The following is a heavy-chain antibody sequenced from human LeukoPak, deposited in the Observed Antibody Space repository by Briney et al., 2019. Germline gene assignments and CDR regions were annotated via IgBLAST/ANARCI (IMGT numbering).Heavy chain of an antibody. D-gene: IGHD3-10*01. V-gene: IGHV3-30*02. Sequence: GGSLRLSCAASGFTFSSYGMHWVRQAPGKGLEWVAFIRYDGSNKYYADSVKGRFTISRDNSKNTLYLQMNSLRAEDTAVYYCAKETYYYGSGSPKGLDYWGQGTLVTVSS. CDR3: AKETYYYGSGSPKGLDY. CDR2: IRYDGSNK. J-gene: IGHJ4*02. CDR1: GFTFSSYG.